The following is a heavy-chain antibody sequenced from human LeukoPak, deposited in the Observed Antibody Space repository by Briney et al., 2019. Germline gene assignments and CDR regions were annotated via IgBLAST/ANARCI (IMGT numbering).Heavy chain of an antibody. V-gene: IGHV3-11*06. CDR1: GFTFSDYY. CDR2: ISSSSSYI. D-gene: IGHD4-11*01. J-gene: IGHJ4*02. CDR3: ARASTVPIFDY. Sequence: GGSLRLSCAASGFTFSDYYMSWIRQAPGKGLEWVSSISSSSSYIYYADSVKGRFTISRDNAKNSLYLQMNSLRAEDTAVYYCARASTVPIFDYWGRGTLVTVSS.